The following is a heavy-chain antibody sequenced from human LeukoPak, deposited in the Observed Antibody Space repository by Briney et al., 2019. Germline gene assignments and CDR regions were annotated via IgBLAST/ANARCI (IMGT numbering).Heavy chain of an antibody. CDR3: AITIFGVVPTYYFGY. V-gene: IGHV4-4*07. Sequence: SETLSPTCTVSGGSTSSYYWSWIRQPAGKGLEWIGRIYTSGSTNYNPSLKSRVTMSVDTSKNQFSLKLSSVTAADTAVYYCAITIFGVVPTYYFGYWGRGTLVTVSS. D-gene: IGHD3-3*01. CDR2: IYTSGST. J-gene: IGHJ4*02. CDR1: GGSTSSYY.